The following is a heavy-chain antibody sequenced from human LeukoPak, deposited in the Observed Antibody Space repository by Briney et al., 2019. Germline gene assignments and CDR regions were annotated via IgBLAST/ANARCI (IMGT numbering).Heavy chain of an antibody. CDR2: IYYSGST. CDR1: GGSISSYY. CDR3: ARLREYYYDSSGQFDY. Sequence: SETLSLTCTVSGGSISSYYWSWIRQPPGKGLEWIGYIYYSGSTNYNPSLKSRVTISVDMSKNQFSLKLSSVTAADTAVYYCARLREYYYDSSGQFDYWGQGTLVTVSS. D-gene: IGHD3-22*01. J-gene: IGHJ4*02. V-gene: IGHV4-59*08.